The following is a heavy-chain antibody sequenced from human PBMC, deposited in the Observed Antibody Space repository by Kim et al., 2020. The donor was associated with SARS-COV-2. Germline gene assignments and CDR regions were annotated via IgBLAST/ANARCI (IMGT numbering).Heavy chain of an antibody. Sequence: GGSLRLSCAASGFTFSSYWMSWVRQAPGKGLEWVANIKQDGSEKYYVDSVKGRFTISRDNAKNSLYLQMNSLRAEDTAVYYCARESYVVVVAGTDYWGQGTLVTVSS. J-gene: IGHJ4*02. CDR3: ARESYVVVVAGTDY. CDR1: GFTFSSYW. CDR2: IKQDGSEK. V-gene: IGHV3-7*01. D-gene: IGHD2-15*01.